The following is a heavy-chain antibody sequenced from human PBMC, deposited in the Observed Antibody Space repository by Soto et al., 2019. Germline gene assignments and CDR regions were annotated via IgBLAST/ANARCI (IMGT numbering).Heavy chain of an antibody. CDR3: ARRGTTRSYWYFDL. D-gene: IGHD1-7*01. J-gene: IGHJ2*01. Sequence: EVQLVESGGGLVQPGGSLRLACAASGFTFSSYWMHWVRQAPGKGLVWVSRINSDGSSTSYADSVKGRFTISRDNAKNTPYLQMNSLRAEDTAVYYCARRGTTRSYWYFDLWGRGTLVTVSS. V-gene: IGHV3-74*01. CDR1: GFTFSSYW. CDR2: INSDGSST.